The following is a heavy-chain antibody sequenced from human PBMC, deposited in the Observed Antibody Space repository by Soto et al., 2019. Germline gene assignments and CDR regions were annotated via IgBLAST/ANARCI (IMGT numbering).Heavy chain of an antibody. V-gene: IGHV1-2*04. D-gene: IGHD3-10*01. CDR1: GYTFTGYY. J-gene: IGHJ6*03. CDR3: ARAKGSGSSPSYYYYYMDV. CDR2: INPNSGGT. Sequence: ASVKVSCKASGYTFTGYYMHWVRQAPGQGLEWMGWINPNSGGTNYAQKFQGWVTMTRDTSISTAYMELSRLRSDDTAVYYCARAKGSGSSPSYYYYYMDVWGKGTTVTVSS.